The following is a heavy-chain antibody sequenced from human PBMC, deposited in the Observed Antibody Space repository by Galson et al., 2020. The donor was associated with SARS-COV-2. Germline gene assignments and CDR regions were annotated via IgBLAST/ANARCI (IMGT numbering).Heavy chain of an antibody. V-gene: IGHV3-11*04. D-gene: IGHD3-22*01. CDR1: GFTFSDYY. J-gene: IGHJ4*02. CDR2: ISSSGSTL. Sequence: AGSLRLSCAASGFTFSDYYMSWIRQAPGKGLEWVSYISSSGSTLYYADSVKGRFTISRDNAKNSLYLQMNSLRAEDTAVYYCARADWDYYDSSGSFFAYWGQGSLVTVSS. CDR3: ARADWDYYDSSGSFFAY.